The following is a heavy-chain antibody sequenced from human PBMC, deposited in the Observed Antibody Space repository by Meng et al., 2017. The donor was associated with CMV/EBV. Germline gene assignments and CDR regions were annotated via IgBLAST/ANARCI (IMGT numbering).Heavy chain of an antibody. D-gene: IGHD3-22*01. CDR1: GDYY. CDR3: ASYYYDSSGYYPPWMYYVDY. Sequence: GDYYWSWIRQPPGKGLEWIGYIYYSGSTYYNPSLKSRVTISVDTSKNQFSLKLSSVTAADTAVYYCASYYYDSSGYYPPWMYYVDYWGQGTLVTVSS. J-gene: IGHJ4*02. CDR2: IYYSGST. V-gene: IGHV4-30-4*01.